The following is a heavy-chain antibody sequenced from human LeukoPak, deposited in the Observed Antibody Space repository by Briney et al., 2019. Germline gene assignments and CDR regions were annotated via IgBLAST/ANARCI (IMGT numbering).Heavy chain of an antibody. Sequence: ASVKVSFTASGYTFTVYYMHWVRQAPGQGLEWMGWINPNSGGTNYAQKFQGRVTMTRDTSISTAYMELSRLRSDDTAVYYCASNGGIDGSGSYYKVAFDIWGQGTMVTVSS. CDR2: INPNSGGT. CDR1: GYTFTVYY. J-gene: IGHJ3*02. D-gene: IGHD3-10*01. V-gene: IGHV1-2*02. CDR3: ASNGGIDGSGSYYKVAFDI.